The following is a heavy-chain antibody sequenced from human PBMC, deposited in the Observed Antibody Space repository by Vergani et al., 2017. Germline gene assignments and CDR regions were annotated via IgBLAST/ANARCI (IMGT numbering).Heavy chain of an antibody. Sequence: QVQLQESGPGLVKPSQTLSLTCTVSGGSISSGGYYWSWIRPHPGKGLEWIGYIYYSGSTYYNPSLKSRVTISVDTSKNQFSLKLSSVTAADTAVYYCARDLGLTNPGGFDYWGQGTLVTVSS. V-gene: IGHV4-31*03. D-gene: IGHD3-16*01. J-gene: IGHJ4*02. CDR3: ARDLGLTNPGGFDY. CDR2: IYYSGST. CDR1: GGSISSGGYY.